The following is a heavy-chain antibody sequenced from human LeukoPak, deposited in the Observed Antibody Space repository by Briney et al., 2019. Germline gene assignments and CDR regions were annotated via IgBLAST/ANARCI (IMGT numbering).Heavy chain of an antibody. V-gene: IGHV5-51*01. D-gene: IGHD3-22*01. CDR1: GYSFTTYW. Sequence: HGESLKISCKGSGYSFTTYWIGWVRQMPGKGLEWMGIIHPGDSDTRYSPSFQGQVTISADKSISTAYLQWSSLRASDTAMYYCATAPCDSSGYYLFDYWGQGTLVTVSS. CDR3: ATAPCDSSGYYLFDY. CDR2: IHPGDSDT. J-gene: IGHJ4*02.